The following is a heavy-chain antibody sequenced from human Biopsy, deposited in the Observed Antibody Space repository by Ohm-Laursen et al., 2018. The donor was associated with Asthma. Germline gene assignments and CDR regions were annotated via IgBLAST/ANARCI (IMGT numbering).Heavy chain of an antibody. J-gene: IGHJ6*02. D-gene: IGHD6-19*01. CDR2: IPPIFGSS. Sequence: SVKVSCKASGGMFGNYAISWVRQAPGLGLEWMGGIPPIFGSSNYAQRFQGRVTITADESTSTAYMEVTSLRSEDTAIYYCARCQVGYSSGWSLLLKKIYYSGMDVWGQGTAVTVSS. V-gene: IGHV1-69*13. CDR1: GGMFGNYA. CDR3: ARCQVGYSSGWSLLLKKIYYSGMDV.